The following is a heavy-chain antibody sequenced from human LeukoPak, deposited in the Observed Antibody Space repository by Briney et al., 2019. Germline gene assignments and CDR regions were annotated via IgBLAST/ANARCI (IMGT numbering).Heavy chain of an antibody. V-gene: IGHV3-48*01. CDR3: ARDKSSSGWYRPWSFDY. J-gene: IGHJ4*02. Sequence: GGSLRLSCTASGFIFSSYDMNWVRQAPGKGLEWLSYISRSSDTIYYADSMKGRFTISRDNSKNTLYLQMNSLRAEDTAVYYCARDKSSSGWYRPWSFDYWGQGTLVTVPS. CDR2: ISRSSDTI. D-gene: IGHD6-19*01. CDR1: GFIFSSYD.